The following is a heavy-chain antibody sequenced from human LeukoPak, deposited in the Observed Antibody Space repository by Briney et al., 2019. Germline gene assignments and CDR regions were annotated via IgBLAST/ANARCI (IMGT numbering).Heavy chain of an antibody. CDR2: TFYRSKWYN. CDR3: AREEESSGWSFDY. J-gene: IGHJ4*02. V-gene: IGHV6-1*01. CDR1: GDSLSSNSAA. D-gene: IGHD6-19*01. Sequence: SQTLSPTCAISGDSLSSNSAAWKWIRQSPSRGLEWLGRTFYRSKWYNDYIVSVKSRININPDTSKNQFSLQLNSVTPEDTAMYYCAREEESSGWSFDYWGQGTLVTVSS.